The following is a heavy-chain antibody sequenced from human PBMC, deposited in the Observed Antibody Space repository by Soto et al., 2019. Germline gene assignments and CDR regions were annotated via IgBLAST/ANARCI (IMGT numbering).Heavy chain of an antibody. CDR1: GYTFTSYA. D-gene: IGHD5-18*01. CDR2: INAGNGNT. J-gene: IGHJ6*02. CDR3: AKEKQIWFGEDYYYGMDV. V-gene: IGHV1-3*01. Sequence: GASVKVSCKASGYTFTSYAMHWVRQAPGQRLEWMGWINAGNGNTRYSQKFQGRVTITRDTSASTAYMELSSLRSEDTAVYYCAKEKQIWFGEDYYYGMDVWGQGTRVTVSS.